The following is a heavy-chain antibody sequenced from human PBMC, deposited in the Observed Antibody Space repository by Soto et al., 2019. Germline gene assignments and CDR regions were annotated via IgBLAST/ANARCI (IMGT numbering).Heavy chain of an antibody. J-gene: IGHJ5*02. V-gene: IGHV4-4*02. CDR3: ARRKLEMMYGGWCDP. D-gene: IGHD2-8*01. Sequence: QVQLQESGPGLVKPSETLSLTCAVSGDSISSRNWWSWVRQTPGKGLEYIGEIHHSGSTNYNPSLKSRVTMSVDKSKNQFSLNLNSVTAADTAIYYCARRKLEMMYGGWCDPWGQGTLVTVSS. CDR2: IHHSGST. CDR1: GDSISSRNW.